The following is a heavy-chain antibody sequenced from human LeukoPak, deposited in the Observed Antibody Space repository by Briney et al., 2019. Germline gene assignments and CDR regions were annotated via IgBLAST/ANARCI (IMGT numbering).Heavy chain of an antibody. J-gene: IGHJ4*02. CDR2: IRYDGSNK. CDR1: GFTFSNYG. D-gene: IGHD3-10*01. CDR3: AKDNWHYYGSGSPYFDY. V-gene: IGHV3-30*02. Sequence: GGSLRLSCAASGFTFSNYGMHWVRQAPGKVLEWVAFIRYDGSNKYYADSVKGRFTISRDNSKNTLYLQMNSLRAEDTAVYYCAKDNWHYYGSGSPYFDYWGQGTLVTVSS.